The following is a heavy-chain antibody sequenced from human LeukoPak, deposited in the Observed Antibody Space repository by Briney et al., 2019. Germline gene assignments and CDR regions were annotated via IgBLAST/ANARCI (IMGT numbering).Heavy chain of an antibody. D-gene: IGHD2-15*01. V-gene: IGHV3-23*01. CDR1: GLTFRTYA. Sequence: GGSLRLSCAASGLTFRTYAMSWVRQAPGKGLEWVSSISDSGGYTFYADSVKGRFTISRDNSKNTLYLQMNSLGAEDTAVYYCANKKGSVVAAHIDYWGQGTLVTVSS. J-gene: IGHJ4*02. CDR3: ANKKGSVVAAHIDY. CDR2: ISDSGGYT.